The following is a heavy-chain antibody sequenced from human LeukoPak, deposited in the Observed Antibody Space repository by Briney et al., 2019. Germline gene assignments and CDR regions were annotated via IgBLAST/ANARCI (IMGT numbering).Heavy chain of an antibody. Sequence: GGSLRLSCAASGFTFDDYGMSWVRQAPGKGLEWVSGINWNGGSTGYADSVKGRFTISRDNSKDTLYLQLNSLRAEDTAVYYCARERVTTTSFDYWGQGTLVTVSS. CDR2: INWNGGST. D-gene: IGHD4-11*01. CDR1: GFTFDDYG. V-gene: IGHV3-20*04. CDR3: ARERVTTTSFDY. J-gene: IGHJ4*02.